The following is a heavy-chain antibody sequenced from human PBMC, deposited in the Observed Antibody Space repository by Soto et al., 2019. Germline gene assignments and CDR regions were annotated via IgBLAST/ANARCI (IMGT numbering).Heavy chain of an antibody. D-gene: IGHD5-18*01. J-gene: IGHJ4*02. CDR2: IYSGGST. CDR3: ARGDSYGYPVLHY. CDR1: GFTVSSHY. Sequence: EVQLVESGGGLIQPGGSLRLSCAASGFTVSSHYMTWVRQAPGKGLEWVSVIYSGGSTYYADSVKGRVTISRDNSKNSLYLQMNSLRAEDTAIYYCARGDSYGYPVLHYWGQGTLVTVSS. V-gene: IGHV3-53*01.